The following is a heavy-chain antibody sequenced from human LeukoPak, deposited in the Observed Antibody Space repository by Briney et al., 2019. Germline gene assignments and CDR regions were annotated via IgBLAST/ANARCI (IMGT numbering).Heavy chain of an antibody. CDR1: GGSISSGGYY. V-gene: IGHV4-31*03. Sequence: SETLSLTCTVSGGSISSGGYYWSWIRQHPGKGLEWIGYIYYSGSTYYNPSLKSRVTISVDTSKNQFSLKLSSVTAADTAVYYCTREYGDDNWFDPWGQGTLVTVSS. CDR3: TREYGDDNWFDP. D-gene: IGHD4-17*01. J-gene: IGHJ5*02. CDR2: IYYSGST.